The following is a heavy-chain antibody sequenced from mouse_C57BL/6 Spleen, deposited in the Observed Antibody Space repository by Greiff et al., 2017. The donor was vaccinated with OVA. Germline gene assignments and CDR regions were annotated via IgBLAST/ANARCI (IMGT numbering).Heavy chain of an antibody. J-gene: IGHJ4*01. CDR1: GYTFTSYW. D-gene: IGHD2-4*01. Sequence: VQLQQPGAELVKPGASVKMSCKASGYTFTSYWITWVKQRPGQGLEWIGDLSPGSGSTNYNEKFKSKATLTVDTSSSTAYMQLSSLTSEDSAVYYCARGKDYDYAMDYWGQGTSVTVSS. CDR2: LSPGSGST. CDR3: ARGKDYDYAMDY. V-gene: IGHV1-55*01.